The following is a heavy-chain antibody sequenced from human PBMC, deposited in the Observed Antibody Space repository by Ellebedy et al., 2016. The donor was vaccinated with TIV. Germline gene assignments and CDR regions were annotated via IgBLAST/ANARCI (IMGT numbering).Heavy chain of an antibody. Sequence: GESLKISCVGSGFSFRSYWMSWVRQAPGKGLEWVANMRQDGGDKYYVDSVKGRFTISRDSAKNSLYLQMNSLRVDDAAMYYCATDGSYGDYRSPTHAFELWGQGTMVTVSS. V-gene: IGHV3-7*01. CDR1: GFSFRSYW. D-gene: IGHD4-17*01. J-gene: IGHJ3*01. CDR3: ATDGSYGDYRSPTHAFEL. CDR2: MRQDGGDK.